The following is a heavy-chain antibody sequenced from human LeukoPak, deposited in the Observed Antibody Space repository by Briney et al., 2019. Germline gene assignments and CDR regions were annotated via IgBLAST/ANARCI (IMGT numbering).Heavy chain of an antibody. D-gene: IGHD6-13*01. CDR2: FYYSGST. V-gene: IGHV4-39*07. Sequence: PSETLSPTCTVSGGSISSRPYSWGWIRQPPGKGLEWLGSFYYSGSTYYKPSLKSRVTIFVDTSKNQFSLKLSSVTAADTAVYYCARDVVAAAGTWDYWGQGTLVTVSS. CDR1: GGSISSRPYS. CDR3: ARDVVAAAGTWDY. J-gene: IGHJ4*02.